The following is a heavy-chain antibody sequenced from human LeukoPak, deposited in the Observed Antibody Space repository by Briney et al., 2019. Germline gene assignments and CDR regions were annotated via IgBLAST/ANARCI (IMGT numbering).Heavy chain of an antibody. D-gene: IGHD3-22*01. CDR3: ASSSGYYYGDAFDI. CDR1: GFTFSSYT. CDR2: ISSSSSYI. Sequence: GGSLRLSCAASGFTFSSYTMKWVRQAPGKGLEWVSSISSSSSYIYYADSVKGRFTISRDNAKNSLYLQMNSLRAEDMALYYCASSSGYYYGDAFDIWGQGTMVTVSS. J-gene: IGHJ3*02. V-gene: IGHV3-21*04.